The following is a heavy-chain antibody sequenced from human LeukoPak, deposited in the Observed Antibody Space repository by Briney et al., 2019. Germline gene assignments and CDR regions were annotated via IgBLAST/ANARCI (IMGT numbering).Heavy chain of an antibody. V-gene: IGHV4-59*01. Sequence: SETLSLTCTASGDSISSYYWSWLRQTPEKGLEWIAYISYSGSTNYNPSLKSRVTISVDTSKTQFSLKMNSVPAADTAVYYCARLQRITMAGPDYWYFDLWGRGTLVTVSS. CDR3: ARLQRITMAGPDYWYFDL. CDR2: ISYSGST. J-gene: IGHJ2*01. D-gene: IGHD3-10*01. CDR1: GDSISSYY.